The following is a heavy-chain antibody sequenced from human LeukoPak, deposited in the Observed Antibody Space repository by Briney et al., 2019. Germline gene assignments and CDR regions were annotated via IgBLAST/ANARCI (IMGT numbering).Heavy chain of an antibody. CDR3: ASRGYSYGYHPSIDY. V-gene: IGHV4-30-4*08. D-gene: IGHD5-18*01. J-gene: IGHJ4*02. Sequence: SQTLSLACTVSGGSISSGDYYWSWIRQPPGKGLEWIGYIYYSGSTYYNPSLKSRVTISVDTSKNQFSLKLSSVTAADTAVYYCASRGYSYGYHPSIDYWGQGTLVTVSS. CDR1: GGSISSGDYY. CDR2: IYYSGST.